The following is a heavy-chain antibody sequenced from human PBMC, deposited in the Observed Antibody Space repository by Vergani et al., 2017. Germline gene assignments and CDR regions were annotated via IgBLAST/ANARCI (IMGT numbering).Heavy chain of an antibody. D-gene: IGHD6-19*01. V-gene: IGHV1-46*01. CDR3: ARRQWLSFSPGIDY. CDR1: GYTFTGYY. J-gene: IGHJ4*02. CDR2: MNPSGYIT. Sequence: QVQLVQSGAEVKKPGASVKVSCKASGYTFTGYYMQWVRQAPGQGLEWMGIMNPSGYITNSAQKFQGRVTMTRDTSTSTVYMELSSLRSEDTAVYYCARRQWLSFSPGIDYWGQGTLVTVSS.